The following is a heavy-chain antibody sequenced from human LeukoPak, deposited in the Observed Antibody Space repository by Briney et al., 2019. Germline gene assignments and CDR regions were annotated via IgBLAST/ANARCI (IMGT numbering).Heavy chain of an antibody. CDR3: ARTRYSFGPLFDY. D-gene: IGHD5-18*01. Sequence: SETLSLTCTVSGGSISSYYWSWIRQPPGKGLEWIGYINYSGSTSYSPSLKSRVTISVDTSKNQFSLKLSSVTAADTAVYYCARTRYSFGPLFDYWGQGTLVTVSS. V-gene: IGHV4-59*01. J-gene: IGHJ4*02. CDR1: GGSISSYY. CDR2: INYSGST.